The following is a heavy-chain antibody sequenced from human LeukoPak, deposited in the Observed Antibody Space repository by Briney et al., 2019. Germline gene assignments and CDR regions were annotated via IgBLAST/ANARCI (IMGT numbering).Heavy chain of an antibody. J-gene: IGHJ4*02. D-gene: IGHD5-18*01. CDR1: GFTFSSYW. Sequence: PGGSLRLSCAASGFTFSSYWMHWVRQAPGKGLVWVSRTNSDGSSTSYADSVKGRFTISRDNAKNTLYPQMNSLRAEDTAVYYCARGAGGYSYGWGQGTLVTVSS. CDR2: TNSDGSST. V-gene: IGHV3-74*01. CDR3: ARGAGGYSYG.